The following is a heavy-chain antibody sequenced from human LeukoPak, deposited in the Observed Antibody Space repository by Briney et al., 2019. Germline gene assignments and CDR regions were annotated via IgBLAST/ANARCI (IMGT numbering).Heavy chain of an antibody. CDR1: GVSISYYY. Sequence: PSETLSLTCTVSGVSISYYYWSWIRQPPGKGLEWIRYIYYSGNTNYNPSLKSRVTMSIDTSKNQFSLKLSSVTAADTAVYYCARGSVDSSGLSDGAGYWGQGTLVTVSS. J-gene: IGHJ4*02. CDR3: ARGSVDSSGLSDGAGY. CDR2: IYYSGNT. V-gene: IGHV4-59*01. D-gene: IGHD6-19*01.